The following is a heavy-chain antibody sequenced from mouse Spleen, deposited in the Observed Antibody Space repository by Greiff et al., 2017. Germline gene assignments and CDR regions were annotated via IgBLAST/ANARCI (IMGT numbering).Heavy chain of an antibody. CDR2: IGPGSGST. CDR1: GYTFTHYS. V-gene: IGHV1-77*01. J-gene: IGHJ3*01. CDR3: ARERTGAWFAY. Sequence: QLQHSGAQLVKPRASVQISCKASGYTFTHYSITWVQQRPGQGLEWIGKIGPGSGSTYYNEKFKGKATLTADKSSSTGYMQLSSLTSEDSAVYFCARERTGAWFAYWGQGTLVTVSA. D-gene: IGHD4-1*01.